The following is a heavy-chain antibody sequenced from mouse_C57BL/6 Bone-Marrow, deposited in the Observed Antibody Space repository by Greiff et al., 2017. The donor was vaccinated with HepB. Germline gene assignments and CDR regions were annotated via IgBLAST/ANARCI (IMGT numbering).Heavy chain of an antibody. CDR2: ISNLAYSI. CDR1: GFTFSDYG. D-gene: IGHD2-4*01. V-gene: IGHV5-15*01. CDR3: ARGDDYGWFAY. Sequence: EVQLVESGGGLVQPGGSLKLSCAASGFTFSDYGMAWVRQAPRKGPEWVAFISNLAYSIYYADNLTGRFTISRENAKNTLYLEMSSLRSEDTAVYYCARGDDYGWFAYWGQGTLVTVSA. J-gene: IGHJ3*01.